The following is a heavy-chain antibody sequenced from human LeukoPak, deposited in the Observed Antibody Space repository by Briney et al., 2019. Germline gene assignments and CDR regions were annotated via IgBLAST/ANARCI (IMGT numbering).Heavy chain of an antibody. D-gene: IGHD3-22*01. CDR2: ISSSSSTI. CDR3: ARDHYYDSSGYRQPFDP. J-gene: IGHJ5*02. CDR1: GFTFSSYS. Sequence: GGSLRLSCAASGFTFSSYSMNWVRQAPGKGLEWVSYISSSSSTIYYADSVKGRFTISRDNAKNSLYLQMNSLRAEDTAVYYCARDHYYDSSGYRQPFDPWGQGTLVTVSS. V-gene: IGHV3-48*01.